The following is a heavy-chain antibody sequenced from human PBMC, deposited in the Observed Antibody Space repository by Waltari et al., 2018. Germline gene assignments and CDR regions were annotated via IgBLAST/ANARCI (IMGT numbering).Heavy chain of an antibody. Sequence: QVQLVQSGAEVKKPGASVKVSCKVSGYTLTELSMHWVRQAPGQGLEWMGGIVPTFRTPNYAQRFQGRLTITADESTSTAYMKLSSLRSEDTAVYYCAIAVVDPWGRGTLVTVSS. CDR3: AIAVVDP. V-gene: IGHV1-69*13. J-gene: IGHJ5*02. D-gene: IGHD3-22*01. CDR1: GYTLTELS. CDR2: IVPTFRTP.